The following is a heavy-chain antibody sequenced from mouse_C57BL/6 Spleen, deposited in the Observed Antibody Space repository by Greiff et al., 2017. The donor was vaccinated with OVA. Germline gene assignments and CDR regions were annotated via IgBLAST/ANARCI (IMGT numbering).Heavy chain of an antibody. J-gene: IGHJ3*01. V-gene: IGHV14-1*01. CDR2: IDPEDGDT. CDR3: TLYSNYPAWFAY. CDR1: GFNIKDYY. Sequence: VQLQQSGAELVRPGASVKLSCTASGFNIKDYYMHWVKQRPEQGLEWIGRIDPEDGDTEYAPKFQGKATMTADTSSNTAYLQLSSLTSEDTAVYYCTLYSNYPAWFAYWGQGTLVTVSA. D-gene: IGHD2-5*01.